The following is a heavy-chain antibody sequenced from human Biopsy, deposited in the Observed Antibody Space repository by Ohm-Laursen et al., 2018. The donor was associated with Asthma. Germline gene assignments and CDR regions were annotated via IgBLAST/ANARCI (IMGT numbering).Heavy chain of an antibody. CDR2: LIPVLGTP. CDR3: ARGYSGSDRIVYYYSGLEV. Sequence: SVKVSCKASGDSFSNYAISWVRQAPGQGLEWMGGLIPVLGTPDHAQMFVGRVTITADESTSTAYMELSSLSSEDTAVYYCARGYSGSDRIVYYYSGLEVWGQGTTATVSS. CDR1: GDSFSNYA. J-gene: IGHJ6*02. V-gene: IGHV1-69*13. D-gene: IGHD5-12*01.